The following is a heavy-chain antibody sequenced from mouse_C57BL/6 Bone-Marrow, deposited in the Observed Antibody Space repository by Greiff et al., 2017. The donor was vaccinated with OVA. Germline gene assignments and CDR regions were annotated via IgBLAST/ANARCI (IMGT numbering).Heavy chain of an antibody. CDR3: ARLVAKAMDY. CDR1: GFTFTDYY. V-gene: IGHV7-3*01. Sequence: EVKLVESGGGLVQSGGSLSLSCAASGFTFTDYYMSWVRQPPGKALEWLGFIRNKANGYTTEYSASVKGRFTISRDNSQSILYLQMNALRAEDSATYYCARLVAKAMDYWGQGTSVTVSS. J-gene: IGHJ4*01. D-gene: IGHD1-1*01. CDR2: IRNKANGYTT.